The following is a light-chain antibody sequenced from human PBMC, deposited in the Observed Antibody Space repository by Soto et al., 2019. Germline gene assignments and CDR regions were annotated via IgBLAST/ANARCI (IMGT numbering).Light chain of an antibody. V-gene: IGLV2-11*01. CDR1: SSDVGGYDF. CDR2: DVT. CDR3: SSYAGSCNLGG. J-gene: IGLJ3*02. Sequence: QSALAQPRSVSGSPGQSVTLSCTGTSSDVGGYDFVSWYQQYPGKAPKLIIFDVTERTSGVPDRFSGSKSGNSASLTISGLEVEDEAEYYCSSYAGSCNLGGCGGGTKVTVL.